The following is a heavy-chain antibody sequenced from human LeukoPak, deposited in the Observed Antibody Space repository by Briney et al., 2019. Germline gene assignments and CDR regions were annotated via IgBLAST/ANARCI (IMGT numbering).Heavy chain of an antibody. D-gene: IGHD6-19*01. CDR2: IWYDGSDK. J-gene: IGHJ4*02. CDR3: ARIQEWLGGFDY. Sequence: GGSLRLSCAASGFTFSSYGMHWVRQAPGKGLEWVAVIWYDGSDKYYADSVKGRFTISRDNAKNSLYLQMNSLRAEDTAVYYCARIQEWLGGFDYWGQGTLVTVSS. V-gene: IGHV3-33*01. CDR1: GFTFSSYG.